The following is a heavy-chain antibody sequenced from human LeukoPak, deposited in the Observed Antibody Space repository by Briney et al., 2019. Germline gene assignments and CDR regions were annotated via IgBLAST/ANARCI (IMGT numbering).Heavy chain of an antibody. V-gene: IGHV1-18*01. CDR3: ARDGPHSSGWYFIPYYYYYYMDV. CDR2: ISAYNGNT. J-gene: IGHJ6*03. D-gene: IGHD6-19*01. CDR1: GYTFTSYG. Sequence: ASVTVSCKASGYTFTSYGISWVRQAPGQGLEWMGWISAYNGNTNYAQKLQGRVTMTTDTSTSTAYMELRSLRSDDTAVYYCARDGPHSSGWYFIPYYYYYYMDVWGEGTTVTVS.